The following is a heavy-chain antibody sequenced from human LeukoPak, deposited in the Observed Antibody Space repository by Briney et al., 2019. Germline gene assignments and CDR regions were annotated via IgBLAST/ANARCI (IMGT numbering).Heavy chain of an antibody. CDR1: GGSFSGYY. J-gene: IGHJ6*03. CDR3: ARQVVVLNYYYYSMDV. CDR2: INHSGST. Sequence: PSETLSLTCAVYGGSFSGYYWSWIRQPPGKGLEWIGEINHSGSTNYNPSLKSRVTISVDTSKNQFSLKLSSVTAADTAVYYCARQVVVLNYYYYSMDVWGKGTTVTISS. D-gene: IGHD3-22*01. V-gene: IGHV4-34*01.